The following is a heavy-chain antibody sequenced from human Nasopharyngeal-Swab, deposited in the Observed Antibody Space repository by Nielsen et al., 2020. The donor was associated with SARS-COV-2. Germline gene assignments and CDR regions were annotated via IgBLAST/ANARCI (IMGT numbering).Heavy chain of an antibody. CDR2: ISGSGGST. CDR1: GFTFSSYA. Sequence: GGSLRLSCAASGFTFSSYAMSWVRQAPGKGLEWVSAISGSGGSTYYADSVKGRFTISRDNSKNTLYLQMNSLRAEDTAVYCCAKDSLRAFIAAADFDYWGQGTLVTVSS. D-gene: IGHD6-13*01. V-gene: IGHV3-23*01. J-gene: IGHJ4*02. CDR3: AKDSLRAFIAAADFDY.